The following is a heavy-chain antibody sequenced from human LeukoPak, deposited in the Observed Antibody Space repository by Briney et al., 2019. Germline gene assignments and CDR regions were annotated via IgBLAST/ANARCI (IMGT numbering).Heavy chain of an antibody. J-gene: IGHJ6*02. Sequence: GGSLRLSCAASGFTFSSYAMSWVRQAPGKGLEWVSAISGSGGSTYYADSVKGRFTISRDNSKNTLYLQMNSLRAEDTAVHYCAKSSGSAYYYYGMDVWGQGTTVTVSS. CDR1: GFTFSSYA. CDR3: AKSSGSAYYYYGMDV. D-gene: IGHD3-10*01. CDR2: ISGSGGST. V-gene: IGHV3-23*01.